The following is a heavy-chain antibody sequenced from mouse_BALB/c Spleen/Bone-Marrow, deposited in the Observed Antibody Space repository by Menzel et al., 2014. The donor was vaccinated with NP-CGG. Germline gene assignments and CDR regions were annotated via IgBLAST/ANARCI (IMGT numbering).Heavy chain of an antibody. CDR2: INPYNDGT. D-gene: IGHD2-10*01. Sequence: HLVESGPELVKPGASVKMSCKASGYTFTSYVMHWVKQKPGQGLEWIGYINPYNDGTKYNEKFKGKATLTSDKSSSTAYMELSNRTSEDYAVYDCARETAYYGNYGDDYWGQGTTLTVSS. V-gene: IGHV1-14*01. CDR1: GYTFTSYV. J-gene: IGHJ2*01. CDR3: ARETAYYGNYGDDY.